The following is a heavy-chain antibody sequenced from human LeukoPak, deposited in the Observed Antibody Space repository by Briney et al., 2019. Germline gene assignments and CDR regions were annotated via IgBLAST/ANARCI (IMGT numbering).Heavy chain of an antibody. CDR3: AKDSGSYPYYYYYYMDV. CDR1: GFTFSSYS. D-gene: IGHD1-26*01. V-gene: IGHV3-48*04. J-gene: IGHJ6*03. CDR2: ISSSSSTI. Sequence: GGSLRLSCAASGFTFSSYSMNWVRQAPGKGLEWVSYISSSSSTIYYADSVKGRFTISRDNAKNSLYLQMNSLRAEDTAVYYCAKDSGSYPYYYYYYMDVWGKGITVTVSS.